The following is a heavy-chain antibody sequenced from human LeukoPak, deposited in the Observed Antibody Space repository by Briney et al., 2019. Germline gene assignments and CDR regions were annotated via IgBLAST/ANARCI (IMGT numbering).Heavy chain of an antibody. CDR3: ARDQYCSGGSCYSPGAFDI. J-gene: IGHJ3*02. CDR2: INHSGST. D-gene: IGHD2-15*01. CDR1: GGSFSGYY. Sequence: SETLSLTCAVYGGSFSGYYWSWIRQPPGKGLEWIGEINHSGSTNYNPSLKSRVTISVDTSKSQFSLKLSSVTAADTAVYYCARDQYCSGGSCYSPGAFDIWGQGTMVTVSS. V-gene: IGHV4-34*01.